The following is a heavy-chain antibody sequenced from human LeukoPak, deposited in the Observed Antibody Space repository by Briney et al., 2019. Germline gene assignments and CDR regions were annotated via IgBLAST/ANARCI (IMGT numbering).Heavy chain of an antibody. V-gene: IGHV1-18*01. CDR2: ISPYNGNT. D-gene: IGHD1-26*01. J-gene: IGHJ3*02. CDR1: GYTFTNYG. Sequence: ASVKVSCKASGYTFTNYGISWVRQAPGQGLEWMGWISPYNGNTNYAQKVQGRVTMTTDTSTSTAYMEVRSLRSDDTAVYYCARVSSSYSGAFDIWGQGTMVTASS. CDR3: ARVSSSYSGAFDI.